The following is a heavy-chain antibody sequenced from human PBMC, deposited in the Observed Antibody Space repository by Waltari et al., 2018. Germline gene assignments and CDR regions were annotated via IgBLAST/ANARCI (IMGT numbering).Heavy chain of an antibody. CDR2: ILTSGST. J-gene: IGHJ4*02. CDR3: ARSAYASGSRLDY. CDR1: GGSISSYH. V-gene: IGHV4-4*07. D-gene: IGHD3-10*01. Sequence: QVQLQESGPGLVKPFETLSLTCTVSGGSISSYHWSWIRQPGGKGLEWIGRILTSGSTNYNPSLKSRVTMSVDTSKNQFSLKVNSVTAADTAVYYCARSAYASGSRLDYLGQGNLVTVSS.